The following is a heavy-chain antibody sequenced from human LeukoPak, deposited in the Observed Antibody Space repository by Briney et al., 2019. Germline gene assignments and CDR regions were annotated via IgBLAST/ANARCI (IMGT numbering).Heavy chain of an antibody. J-gene: IGHJ6*02. CDR2: INSSSSTI. CDR1: GFTFGTYS. CDR3: ARGVKVRGVNYYGMDV. D-gene: IGHD3-10*01. V-gene: IGHV3-48*04. Sequence: PGGSLRLSCAASGFTFGTYSMNWVRQAPGKGLEWVSYINSSSSTIFYADSVKGRFTMSRDDAKNSLYLQMNSLRAEDTAVYYCARGVKVRGVNYYGMDVWGQGTTVTVSS.